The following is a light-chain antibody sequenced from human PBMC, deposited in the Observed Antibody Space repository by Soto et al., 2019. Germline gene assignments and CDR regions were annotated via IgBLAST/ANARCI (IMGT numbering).Light chain of an antibody. Sequence: ESVLTQSPGTLSLSPGERATPSCRASQSVSSSYLAWYQQKPGQAPRLLIYGASSRATGIPDRFSGSGSGTDFTLTISRLEPEDFAVYYCQQYGSSPTWTFGQGTKVDIK. CDR2: GAS. V-gene: IGKV3-20*01. CDR1: QSVSSSY. J-gene: IGKJ1*01. CDR3: QQYGSSPTWT.